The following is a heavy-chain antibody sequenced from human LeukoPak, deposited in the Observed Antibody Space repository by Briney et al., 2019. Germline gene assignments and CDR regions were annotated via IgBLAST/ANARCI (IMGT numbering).Heavy chain of an antibody. Sequence: ASVKVSCKGSGYTFVNYGINWVRQAPGQGLEWMGWISTYNGNTVHAEKFQDRLTMTTDTSTSTAYMELRSLRSDDTAVYYCARINYRPIIKFFDFWGQGTLVTVSS. CDR2: ISTYNGNT. CDR3: ARINYRPIIKFFDF. V-gene: IGHV1-18*01. D-gene: IGHD4-11*01. J-gene: IGHJ4*02. CDR1: GYTFVNYG.